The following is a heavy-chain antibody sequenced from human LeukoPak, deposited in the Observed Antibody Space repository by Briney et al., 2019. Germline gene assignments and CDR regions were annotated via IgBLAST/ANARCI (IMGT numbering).Heavy chain of an antibody. Sequence: SETLSLTCTVSGRSINTYYWSWIRQPPGKGQEWIGYIYYTGNTNYNLSLKSRVNISVDTSRNQFSLNLSSMTAADTAVYYCARVLHTQSSSWFIDYWGQGIPVTVSS. CDR3: ARVLHTQSSSWFIDY. CDR2: IYYTGNT. CDR1: GRSINTYY. D-gene: IGHD6-13*01. J-gene: IGHJ4*02. V-gene: IGHV4-59*01.